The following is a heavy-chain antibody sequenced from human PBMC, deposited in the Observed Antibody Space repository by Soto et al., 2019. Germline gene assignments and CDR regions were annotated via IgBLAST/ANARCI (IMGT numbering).Heavy chain of an antibody. CDR2: IWYDGSNK. J-gene: IGHJ6*02. CDR1: GFTFSSYG. CDR3: ARDITFTAVAGSRVYYYGMDV. Sequence: QVQLVESGGGVVRPGRSLRLSCAASGFTFSSYGMHWVRQAPGKGLEWVAVIWYDGSNKYYADSVKGRFTISRDNSKNTLYLQMNSLRAEDTAVYYCARDITFTAVAGSRVYYYGMDVWGQGTTVTVSS. D-gene: IGHD6-19*01. V-gene: IGHV3-33*01.